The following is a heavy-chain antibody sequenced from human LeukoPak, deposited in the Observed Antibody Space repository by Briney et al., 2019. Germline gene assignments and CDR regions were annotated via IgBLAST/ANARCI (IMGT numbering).Heavy chain of an antibody. V-gene: IGHV1-2*02. CDR1: GYIFTSYG. J-gene: IGHJ4*02. CDR2: INPNSGGT. Sequence: ASVKVSCKASGYIFTSYGISWVRQAPGQGLEWMGRINPNSGGTDYAQKFQGGVTMTRDTSISTAYMELRRLRSDDTAVYYCARVKGRFGELSYYFDYWGQGTLVTVSS. D-gene: IGHD3-10*01. CDR3: ARVKGRFGELSYYFDY.